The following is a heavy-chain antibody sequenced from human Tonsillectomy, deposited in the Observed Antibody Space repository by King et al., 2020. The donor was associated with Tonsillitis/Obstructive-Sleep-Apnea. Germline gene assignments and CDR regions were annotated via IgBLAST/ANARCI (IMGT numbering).Heavy chain of an antibody. J-gene: IGHJ6*03. CDR1: GFTFGDYT. V-gene: IGHV3-49*04. Sequence: VQLVESGGGLVQPGRSLRLSCTASGFTFGDYTMSWVRQAPGKGLEWVGFIRSKAYGGTTEYAASVKDRFTISRDDSKSIAYLQMNSLKTEDTAVYYCTRVEGNYDFWSGTYYYYMDVWGKGTTVIVSS. CDR2: IRSKAYGGTT. D-gene: IGHD3-3*01. CDR3: TRVEGNYDFWSGTYYYYMDV.